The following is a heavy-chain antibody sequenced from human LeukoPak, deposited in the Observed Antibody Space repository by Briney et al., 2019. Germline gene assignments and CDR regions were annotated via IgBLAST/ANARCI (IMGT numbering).Heavy chain of an antibody. Sequence: GGSLRLSCAASGFSFSSFSMNWVRQAPGNGLEWVSSISTSSSYIYYADSLKGRFTISRDNAKNSLYLQMNSLRAEDTAVYYCARVLWFGELLLVSNGMDVWGQGTTVTVSS. CDR1: GFSFSSFS. CDR2: ISTSSSYI. J-gene: IGHJ6*02. V-gene: IGHV3-21*01. CDR3: ARVLWFGELLLVSNGMDV. D-gene: IGHD3-10*01.